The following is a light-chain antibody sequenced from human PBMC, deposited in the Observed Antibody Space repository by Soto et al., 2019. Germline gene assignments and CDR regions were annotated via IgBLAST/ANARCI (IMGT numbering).Light chain of an antibody. CDR1: QSVTSNY. CDR3: QQHNNWPPS. V-gene: IGKV3D-20*02. CDR2: GAS. J-gene: IGKJ2*01. Sequence: EIVFTQSPGTLSLSPGERATRSFGANQSVTSNYLAWYQQKPGQPPRLLIYGASSRATGIPDRFSGSGSGTDFTLTISRLEPEDFAVYYCQQHNNWPPSFGQGTKVDIK.